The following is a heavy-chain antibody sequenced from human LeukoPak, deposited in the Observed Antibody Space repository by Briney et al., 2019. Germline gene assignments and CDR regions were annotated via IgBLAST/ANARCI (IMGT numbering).Heavy chain of an antibody. CDR2: ISSDGTTT. CDR1: GFTFSSYW. V-gene: IGHV3-74*01. CDR3: GRAGGYYGSGVFYD. Sequence: GGSLRLSCAASGFTFSSYWMHWVRQGPGKGLVWVSRISSDGTTTYYADSVKGRFTISRDNAKNTLYLQMNSLRAEDTAVYYCGRAGGYYGSGVFYDWGQGTLVTVSS. D-gene: IGHD3-10*01. J-gene: IGHJ4*02.